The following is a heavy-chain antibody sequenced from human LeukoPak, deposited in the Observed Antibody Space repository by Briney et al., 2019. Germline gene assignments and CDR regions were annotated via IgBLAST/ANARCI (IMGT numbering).Heavy chain of an antibody. D-gene: IGHD1-26*01. CDR3: ARGGAVGATKVLDY. J-gene: IGHJ4*02. CDR2: IKQDGSEK. V-gene: IGHV3-7*01. Sequence: GGSLRLSCAASGFTFSSYWMSWVRQAPGKGLEWVANIKQDGSEKYYVDSVKGRFTISRDNAKNSLYLQMNSLRAEDTAVYYCARGGAVGATKVLDYWGQGTLVTASS. CDR1: GFTFSSYW.